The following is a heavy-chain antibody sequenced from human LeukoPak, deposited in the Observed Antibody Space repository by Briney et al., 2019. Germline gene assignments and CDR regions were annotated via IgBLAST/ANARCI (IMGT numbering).Heavy chain of an antibody. Sequence: GGSLRLSCAASGFTFSSYWMHWVRQAPGKGLVWVSRINSDGSSTSYADSVKGRFTISRDNAKNSLYLQMNSLRAEDTAVYYCARGLMWELLPYDAFDIWGQGTMVTVSS. J-gene: IGHJ3*02. D-gene: IGHD1-26*01. CDR1: GFTFSSYW. CDR3: ARGLMWELLPYDAFDI. CDR2: INSDGSST. V-gene: IGHV3-74*01.